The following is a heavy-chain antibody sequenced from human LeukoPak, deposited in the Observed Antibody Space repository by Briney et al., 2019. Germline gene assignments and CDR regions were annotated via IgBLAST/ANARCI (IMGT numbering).Heavy chain of an antibody. Sequence: ASVKVSCKAAGYAFTGYYMHWVRQAPGQGLEWMGWINPNSGGTNYAQKFQGRVTMTRDTSISTAYMELSRLRSDDTAVYYCARGGITMIVVATFDYWGQGTLVTVSS. V-gene: IGHV1-2*02. CDR2: INPNSGGT. D-gene: IGHD3-22*01. CDR1: GYAFTGYY. J-gene: IGHJ4*02. CDR3: ARGGITMIVVATFDY.